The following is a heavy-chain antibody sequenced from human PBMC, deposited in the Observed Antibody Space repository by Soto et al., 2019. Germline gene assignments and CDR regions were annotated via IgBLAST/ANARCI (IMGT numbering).Heavy chain of an antibody. V-gene: IGHV3-30*18. CDR2: ISYDGSNK. J-gene: IGHJ4*02. CDR3: AKGGKWLRSYQFDY. D-gene: IGHD5-12*01. CDR1: GFTFSSYG. Sequence: PGGSLRLSCAASGFTFSSYGMHWVRQAPGKGLEWVAVISYDGSNKYYADSVKGRFTISRDNSKNTLFLQMNSLRGNDTAVYYCAKGGKWLRSYQFDYWGQGTLVTVSS.